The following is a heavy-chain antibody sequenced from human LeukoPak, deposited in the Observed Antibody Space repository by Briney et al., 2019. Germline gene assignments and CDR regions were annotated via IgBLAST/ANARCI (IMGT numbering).Heavy chain of an antibody. D-gene: IGHD3-22*01. CDR2: ISSSGSTI. CDR1: GFTFSSYE. J-gene: IGHJ4*02. CDR3: ARDYYDSSGYPDY. Sequence: PGGSLRLSCAASGFTFSSYEMNWVRQAPGKGLEWVSYISSSGSTIYYADSVKGRFTISRDNAKSSLYLQMNSLRAEDTAVYYCARDYYDSSGYPDYWGQGTLVTVSS. V-gene: IGHV3-48*03.